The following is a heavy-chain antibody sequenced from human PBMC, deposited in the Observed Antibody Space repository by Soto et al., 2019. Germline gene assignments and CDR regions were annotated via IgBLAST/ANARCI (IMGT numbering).Heavy chain of an antibody. CDR1: GYTFTGCY. D-gene: IGHD3-3*01. CDR2: INPNSGGT. Sequence: GASVKVSCKASGYTFTGCYMHWVRQAPGQGLEWMGWINPNSGGTNYAQKFQGWVTMTRDTSISTAYMELSRLRSDDTAVYYCARDRGSGYYTDRRLVQPSSQVENYYYYGMDVWGQGTTVTVSS. V-gene: IGHV1-2*04. CDR3: ARDRGSGYYTDRRLVQPSSQVENYYYYGMDV. J-gene: IGHJ6*02.